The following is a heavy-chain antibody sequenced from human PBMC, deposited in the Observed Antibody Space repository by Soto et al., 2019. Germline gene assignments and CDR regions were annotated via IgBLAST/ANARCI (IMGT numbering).Heavy chain of an antibody. J-gene: IGHJ6*02. CDR1: GGTFNDYA. CDR3: ARGITIFGVVIVGYYYYGMDV. D-gene: IGHD3-3*01. Sequence: SVKVSCKASGGTFNDYAFSWVRQAPGQGLEWMGGIIPIFGATNYAQLFQGRLTITADESTRTLYMELGSLRSEDTAVYYCARGITIFGVVIVGYYYYGMDVWGQGTTVTVSS. V-gene: IGHV1-69*13. CDR2: IIPIFGAT.